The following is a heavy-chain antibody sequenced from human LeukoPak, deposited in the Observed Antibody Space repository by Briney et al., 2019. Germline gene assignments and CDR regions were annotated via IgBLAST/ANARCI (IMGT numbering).Heavy chain of an antibody. Sequence: SETLSLTCAVYGGSFSSYYWSWIRQPAGKGLEWIGRIYTSGSTNYNPSLKSRVTMSVDTSKNQFSLKLSSVTAADTAVYYCAREEDYGSGTNPLDYWGQGTLVTVSS. D-gene: IGHD3-10*01. CDR1: GGSFSSYY. CDR2: IYTSGST. CDR3: AREEDYGSGTNPLDY. V-gene: IGHV4-4*07. J-gene: IGHJ4*02.